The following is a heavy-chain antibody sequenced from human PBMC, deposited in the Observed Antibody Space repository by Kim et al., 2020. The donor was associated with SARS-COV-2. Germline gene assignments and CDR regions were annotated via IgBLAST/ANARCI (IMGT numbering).Heavy chain of an antibody. J-gene: IGHJ6*02. D-gene: IGHD2-15*01. Sequence: DAVKGRFTISRDNSKNTLYLHMNSLRAEDTAVYYCARDRVVVAATPGMDVWGQGTTVTVSS. CDR3: ARDRVVVAATPGMDV. V-gene: IGHV3-30*07.